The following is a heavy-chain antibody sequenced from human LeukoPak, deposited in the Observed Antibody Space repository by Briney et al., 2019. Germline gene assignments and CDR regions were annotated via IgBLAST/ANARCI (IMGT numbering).Heavy chain of an antibody. CDR1: GYSFTSYW. J-gene: IGHJ4*02. CDR2: IYPGDSDT. D-gene: IGHD2-2*01. Sequence: GESLKISCKGSGYSFTSYWIGWVRQMPGKGLEWMGIIYPGDSDTRYSPSFQGQVNISADKSISTAYLQWSSLKASDTAMYYCARRIVVVPAAMGGDFDYWGQGTLVTVSS. V-gene: IGHV5-51*01. CDR3: ARRIVVVPAAMGGDFDY.